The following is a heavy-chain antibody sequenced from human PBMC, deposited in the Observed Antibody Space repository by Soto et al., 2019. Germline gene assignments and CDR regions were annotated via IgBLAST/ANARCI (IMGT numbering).Heavy chain of an antibody. J-gene: IGHJ5*02. Sequence: SETLSLTCTVSGGSISSYYWSWIRQPPGKGLEWIGYIYYSGSTNYNPSLKSRVTISVDTSKNLFSLKLSSVTAADTAVYYCARGALRYFDWFQHWGQGTLVTVSS. CDR3: ARGALRYFDWFQH. V-gene: IGHV4-59*01. CDR2: IYYSGST. D-gene: IGHD3-9*01. CDR1: GGSISSYY.